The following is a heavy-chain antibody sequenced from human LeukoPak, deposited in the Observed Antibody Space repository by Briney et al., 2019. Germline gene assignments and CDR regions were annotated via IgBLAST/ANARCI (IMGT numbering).Heavy chain of an antibody. V-gene: IGHV4-59*01. CDR3: ARETGSGRGGWFDP. J-gene: IGHJ5*02. D-gene: IGHD3-10*01. CDR2: IYYSGST. Sequence: PSETLSLTCTVSGGSISSYYWSWIRQPPGKGLEWIGYIYYSGSTNYNPSLKSRVTISVDTSKNQFSLKLSSVTAADTAVYYCARETGSGRGGWFDPWGQGTLVTVSS. CDR1: GGSISSYY.